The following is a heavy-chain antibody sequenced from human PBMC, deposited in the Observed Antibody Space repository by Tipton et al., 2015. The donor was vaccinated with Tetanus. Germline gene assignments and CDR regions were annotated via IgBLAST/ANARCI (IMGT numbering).Heavy chain of an antibody. J-gene: IGHJ3*01. D-gene: IGHD3-3*01. CDR2: IYDNGTP. CDR3: ARRFRVFGPGFLDSFYL. Sequence: TLSLTCTVAGGSISGYYWTWSRQPPGKGLEWIGYIYDNGTPSHSPSLKSRVIISVDKSKNQLSLKLGSVTAEDSATYYCARRFRVFGPGFLDSFYLWAPGTMVILPS. V-gene: IGHV4-59*01. CDR1: GGSISGYY.